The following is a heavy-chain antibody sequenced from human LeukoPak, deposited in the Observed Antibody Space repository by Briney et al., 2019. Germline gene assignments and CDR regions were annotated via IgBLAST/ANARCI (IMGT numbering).Heavy chain of an antibody. CDR1: GFXFSGYP. D-gene: IGHD2/OR15-2a*01. V-gene: IGHV3-30-3*01. J-gene: IGHJ4*02. Sequence: GGSLRLSCEASGFXFSGYPIHWVRQAPGKGLEWVGTISYDGSNKYYADSVKGRFTISRDNAKNTLYLQMNSLRAEDTAVYRCARDVRGPHDFWGQGTLVTVSS. CDR2: ISYDGSNK. CDR3: ARDVRGPHDF.